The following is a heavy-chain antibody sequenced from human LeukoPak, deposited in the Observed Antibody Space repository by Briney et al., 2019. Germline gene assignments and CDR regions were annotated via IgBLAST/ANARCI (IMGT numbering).Heavy chain of an antibody. V-gene: IGHV3-15*01. CDR3: TTRHGYSNGYYFDY. J-gene: IGHJ4*02. Sequence: GGSLRLSCAASGFTFSNAWMSWVRRAPGKGLEWVGRIKSKTDGGTTDYAAPVKGRFTISRDDSKNTLYLQINSLKTEDTAVYYCTTRHGYSNGYYFDYWGQGTLVTVSS. D-gene: IGHD5-18*01. CDR1: GFTFSNAW. CDR2: IKSKTDGGTT.